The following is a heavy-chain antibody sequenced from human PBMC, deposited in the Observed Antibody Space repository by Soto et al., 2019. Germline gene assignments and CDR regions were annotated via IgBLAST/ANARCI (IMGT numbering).Heavy chain of an antibody. CDR1: GGSIISHY. J-gene: IGHJ4*02. CDR3: ARGGWSLDY. CDR2: IHYTGST. D-gene: IGHD2-15*01. V-gene: IGHV4-59*11. Sequence: QVPLQESGPGLVKPWETLSLTCSVSGGSIISHYWSWIRQPPGKGLEWIGYIHYTGSTDYSPSLKSRLTISVDTSKNQFSLKLSSVTAADTAVYYCARGGWSLDYWGQGTLVTVSS.